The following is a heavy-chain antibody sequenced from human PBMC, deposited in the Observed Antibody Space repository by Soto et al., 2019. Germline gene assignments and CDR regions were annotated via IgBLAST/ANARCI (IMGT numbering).Heavy chain of an antibody. CDR1: GGSIISSNFY. V-gene: IGHV4-39*01. CDR3: ARHVRGAVTMNWFDP. Sequence: WETLSLTCTVSGGSIISSNFYWGWIRQPPGKGLEWIGSVEYGGSTYDNPSLKSRVTLSADTSKNQFSLNLTSVTAADTAIYYCARHVRGAVTMNWFDPWGHGTLVTVSS. CDR2: VEYGGST. D-gene: IGHD4-17*01. J-gene: IGHJ5*02.